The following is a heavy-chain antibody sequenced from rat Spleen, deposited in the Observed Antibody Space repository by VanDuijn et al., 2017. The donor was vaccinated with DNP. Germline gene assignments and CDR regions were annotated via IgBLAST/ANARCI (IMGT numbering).Heavy chain of an antibody. CDR1: GFTFSNYY. V-gene: IGHV5-20*01. CDR2: ISYDDDRT. Sequence: EVQLVKSGGGLVQPGRSMKLSCAASGFTFSNYYMAWVRQAPKNGLEWVATISYDDDRTYYRDSVKGRFTLSRDNAKSTLSLQIGSLRSEDTATNYCTTLTTFMNCWGQGTSVTVSS. D-gene: IGHD1-1*01. J-gene: IGHJ4*01. CDR3: TTLTTFMNC.